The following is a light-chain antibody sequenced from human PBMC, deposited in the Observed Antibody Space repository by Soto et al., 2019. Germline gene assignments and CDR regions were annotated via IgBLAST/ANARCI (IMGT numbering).Light chain of an antibody. V-gene: IGLV2-23*02. CDR2: EVN. J-gene: IGLJ2*01. CDR1: SSDIGVFDL. Sequence: QSVLTQPDSLSGSPGQSITISCTGSSSDIGVFDLVSWYQQHPGKAPKLLLYEVNKRPSGVSNRFSGSKSGNTASLTISGLQADDEAYYYCCSYVGIRNFVFGGGTKVTVL. CDR3: CSYVGIRNFV.